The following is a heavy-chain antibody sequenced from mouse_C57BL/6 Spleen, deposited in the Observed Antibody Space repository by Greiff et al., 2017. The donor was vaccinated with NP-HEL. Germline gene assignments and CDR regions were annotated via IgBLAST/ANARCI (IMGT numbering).Heavy chain of an antibody. CDR1: GYTFTSYW. V-gene: IGHV1-50*01. CDR2: IDPSDSYT. D-gene: IGHD1-1*01. CDR3: ARRGTTVVAKYYFDY. J-gene: IGHJ2*01. Sequence: QVQLQQPGAELVKPGASVKLSCKASGYTFTSYWMQWVKQRPGQGLEWIGEIDPSDSYTNYNQKFKGKATLTVDTSSSTAYMQLSSLTSADSAVYYCARRGTTVVAKYYFDYWGQGTTLTVSS.